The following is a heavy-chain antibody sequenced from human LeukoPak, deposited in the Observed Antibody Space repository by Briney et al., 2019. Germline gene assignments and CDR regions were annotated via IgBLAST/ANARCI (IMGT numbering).Heavy chain of an antibody. J-gene: IGHJ5*02. V-gene: IGHV4-4*07. D-gene: IGHD4-17*01. CDR3: ANVHDYGQYNWFDP. CDR2: MYTSGST. CDR1: GGSISSYY. Sequence: SETLSLTCTVSGGSISSYYWSWIRQPAGKGLEWIGRMYTSGSTNYNPSLKSRATMSVDTSKNQFSLKLSSVTAADTAVYYCANVHDYGQYNWFDPWGQGTLVTVSS.